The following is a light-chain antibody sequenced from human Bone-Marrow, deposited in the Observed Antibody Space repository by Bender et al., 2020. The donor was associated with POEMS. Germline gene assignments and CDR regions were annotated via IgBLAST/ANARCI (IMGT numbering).Light chain of an antibody. CDR1: SSGIGDFDH. Sequence: QSALTQPASVSGSPGQSITISCTDTSSGIGDFDHVSWYQQHPGKSPKLIIYDVSKRPSGFSDRFSGSKSGNTASLTISSLRAEDEADYYCNSYSTSNTWVFGGGTKVTVL. CDR2: DVS. J-gene: IGLJ3*02. CDR3: NSYSTSNTWV. V-gene: IGLV2-14*03.